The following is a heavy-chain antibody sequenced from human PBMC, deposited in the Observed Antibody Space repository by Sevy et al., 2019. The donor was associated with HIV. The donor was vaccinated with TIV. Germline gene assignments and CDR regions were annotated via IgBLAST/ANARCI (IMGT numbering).Heavy chain of an antibody. CDR3: ASDKLSIAVAGPYNWFDP. CDR2: ISSSSSYI. CDR1: GFTFSSYS. V-gene: IGHV3-21*01. Sequence: GGSLRLSCAASGFTFSSYSMNWVRQAPGKGLEWVSSISSSSSYIYYADSVKGRFTISRDNAKNSLYLQMNSLRAEDTAVYYCASDKLSIAVAGPYNWFDPWGQGTLVTVSS. D-gene: IGHD6-19*01. J-gene: IGHJ5*02.